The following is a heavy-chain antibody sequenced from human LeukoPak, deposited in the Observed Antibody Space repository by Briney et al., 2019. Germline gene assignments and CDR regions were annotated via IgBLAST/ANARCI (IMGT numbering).Heavy chain of an antibody. CDR2: IFHSGST. D-gene: IGHD3-9*01. V-gene: IGHV4-39*01. Sequence: PSEPLSLTCTVSGDSITNSNFYWGWIRQSPGKGLEWIGSIFHSGSTNYNPSLKSRVTISVGTSKNQFYLRVRSVTAAETALYYCAGRGIVTGYFDFWGRGTLVTVSS. CDR3: AGRGIVTGYFDF. J-gene: IGHJ4*02. CDR1: GDSITNSNFY.